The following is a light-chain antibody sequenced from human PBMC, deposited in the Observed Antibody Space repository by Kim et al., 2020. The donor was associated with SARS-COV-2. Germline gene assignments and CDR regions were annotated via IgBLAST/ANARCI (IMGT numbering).Light chain of an antibody. J-gene: IGLJ2*01. CDR3: TSYSYAAAHVI. CDR1: NSDIGTSNF. V-gene: IGLV2-14*04. Sequence: QSVPIACTGTNSDIGTSNFVSWCQQRPGNVPRLMIYDVNKRPSESPSRFSGSKSGNTASLTISGLQPEDEADYYCTSYSYAAAHVIFGGGTQLTVL. CDR2: DVN.